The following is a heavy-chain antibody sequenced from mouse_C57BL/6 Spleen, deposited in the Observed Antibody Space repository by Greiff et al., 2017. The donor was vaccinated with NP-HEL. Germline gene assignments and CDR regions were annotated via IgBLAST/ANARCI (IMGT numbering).Heavy chain of an antibody. D-gene: IGHD1-1*01. Sequence: VQLKQSGAELVRPGASVKLSCTASGFNIKDYYMHWVKQRPEQGLEWIGRIDPEDGDTEYAPKFQGKATMTADTSSNTAYLQLSSLTSEDTAVYYCKGTTVVAPDVWGTGTTVTVSS. J-gene: IGHJ1*03. CDR2: IDPEDGDT. CDR1: GFNIKDYY. CDR3: KGTTVVAPDV. V-gene: IGHV14-1*01.